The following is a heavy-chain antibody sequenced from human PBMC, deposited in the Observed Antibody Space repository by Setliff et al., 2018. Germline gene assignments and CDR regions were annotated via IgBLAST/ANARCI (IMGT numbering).Heavy chain of an antibody. V-gene: IGHV4-4*07. CDR2: IYTSGST. J-gene: IGHJ6*03. CDR3: ARGQRYCSGGSCYYYMDV. Sequence: NPSETLSLTCTVSGGSISSYYWSWIRRPAGKGLEWIGRIYTSGSTNYNPSLKSRVTMSVDTSKNQFSLKLSSVTAADTAVYYCARGQRYCSGGSCYYYMDVWGKGTTVTVSS. D-gene: IGHD2-15*01. CDR1: GGSISSYY.